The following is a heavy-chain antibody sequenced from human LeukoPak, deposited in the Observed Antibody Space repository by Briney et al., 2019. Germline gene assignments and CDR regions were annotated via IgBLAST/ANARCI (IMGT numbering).Heavy chain of an antibody. CDR2: IYTSGST. D-gene: IGHD3-16*01. CDR1: GGSISSYY. V-gene: IGHV4-4*07. CDR3: ARAWGPRSYEHPFDY. J-gene: IGHJ4*02. Sequence: SETLSLTCTVSGGSISSYYWSWIRQPAGKGLEWIGRIYTSGSTNYNPSLKSRVTMSVDTSKNQFSPKLSSVTAADTAVYYCARAWGPRSYEHPFDYWGQGTLVTVSS.